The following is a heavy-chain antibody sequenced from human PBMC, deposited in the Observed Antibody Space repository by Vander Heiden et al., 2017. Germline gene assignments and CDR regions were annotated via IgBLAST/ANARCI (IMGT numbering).Heavy chain of an antibody. V-gene: IGHV4-39*01. CDR2: IYYSGST. Sequence: SISSSSYYWGWIRQPPGKGLEWIGSIYYSGSTYYNPSLKSRVTISVDTSKNQFSLKLSSVTAADTAVYYCATHADCGGDCYSDYWGQGTLVTVSS. CDR3: ATHADCGGDCYSDY. CDR1: SISSSSYY. J-gene: IGHJ4*02. D-gene: IGHD2-21*02.